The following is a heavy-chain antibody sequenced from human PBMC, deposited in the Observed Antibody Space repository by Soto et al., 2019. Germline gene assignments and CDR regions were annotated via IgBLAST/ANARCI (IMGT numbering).Heavy chain of an antibody. V-gene: IGHV5-51*01. Sequence: RESLKISCKGSGYSFTSYWIGWVRQMPGKGLEWMGIIYPGDSDTRYSPSFQGQVTISADKSISTAYLQWSSLKASDTAMYYCARLGGGGSYYTHANYGMDVWGQGTTVTVSS. CDR3: ARLGGGGSYYTHANYGMDV. CDR2: IYPGDSDT. D-gene: IGHD1-26*01. J-gene: IGHJ6*02. CDR1: GYSFTSYW.